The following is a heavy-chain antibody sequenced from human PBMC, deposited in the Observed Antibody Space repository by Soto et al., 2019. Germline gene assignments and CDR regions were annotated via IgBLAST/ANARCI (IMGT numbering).Heavy chain of an antibody. V-gene: IGHV4-59*01. CDR3: ARNYDFWSGDNWFDP. CDR1: GGSISSYY. Sequence: SETLSLTCTVSGGSISSYYWSWIRQPPGKGLEWIGYIYYSGSTNYNPSLKSRVTISVDTSKNQFSLKLSSVTAADTAVYYCARNYDFWSGDNWFDPWGQGTLVTVSS. CDR2: IYYSGST. J-gene: IGHJ5*02. D-gene: IGHD3-3*01.